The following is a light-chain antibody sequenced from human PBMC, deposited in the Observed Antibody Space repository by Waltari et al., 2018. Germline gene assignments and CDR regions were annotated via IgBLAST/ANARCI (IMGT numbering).Light chain of an antibody. CDR3: CSYTGSSTRV. V-gene: IGLV2-14*01. J-gene: IGLJ3*02. CDR1: SSDAGGYHY. Sequence: QSALTQPASVSGSPGQSITISSTGTSSDAGGYHYVSWYQQHPGKAPKLVIFDVTKRPSGVSNRFSGSKSGNTASLTISGLQAEDEADYYCCSYTGSSTRVFGGGTKLTVL. CDR2: DVT.